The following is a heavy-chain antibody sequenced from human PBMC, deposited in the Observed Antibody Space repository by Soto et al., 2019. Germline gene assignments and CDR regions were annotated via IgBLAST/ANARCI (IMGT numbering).Heavy chain of an antibody. CDR2: IDWDDDK. J-gene: IGHJ6*02. D-gene: IGHD4-17*01. CDR1: GLSLRTSGMC. V-gene: IGHV2-70*01. Sequence: SGPTLVNPTQTLTLTCTFYGLSLRTSGMCVSWNRQPPGKALEWLALIDWDDDKYYRTSLKTRLTMSKDTSKNQVVLTMTNMDPRDTAPYYCSRATVNYGDYYYGMDVWGQGTTVTVSS. CDR3: SRATVNYGDYYYGMDV.